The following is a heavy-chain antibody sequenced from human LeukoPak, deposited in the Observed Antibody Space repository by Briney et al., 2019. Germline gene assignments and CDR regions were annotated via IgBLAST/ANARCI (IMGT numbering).Heavy chain of an antibody. CDR3: AKDRDPMPSRGMDV. Sequence: PGGSLRLSCAASGFTFSNYWMHCVRQGPGKGLVWVSRIKSDGGDPSYADSVKGRFTISRDNAKSTLYLQMNSLRAEDTAVYYCAKDRDPMPSRGMDVWGQGTTVAVSS. V-gene: IGHV3-74*01. CDR1: GFTFSNYW. CDR2: IKSDGGDP. D-gene: IGHD2-2*01. J-gene: IGHJ6*02.